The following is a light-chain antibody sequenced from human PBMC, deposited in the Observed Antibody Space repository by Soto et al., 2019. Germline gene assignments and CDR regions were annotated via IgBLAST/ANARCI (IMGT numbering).Light chain of an antibody. CDR3: CSYTGSSTWV. V-gene: IGLV2-23*01. Sequence: QSALTQPASVSGSPGLSITISCTGTSSDVGSYNLVSWYQPDPGKAPKLMIDEGSKRPSGVSNSFSGSKSGNTDSLTISGLQAEDEADYYCCSYTGSSTWVFGGGNKLTVL. J-gene: IGLJ3*02. CDR1: SSDVGSYNL. CDR2: EGS.